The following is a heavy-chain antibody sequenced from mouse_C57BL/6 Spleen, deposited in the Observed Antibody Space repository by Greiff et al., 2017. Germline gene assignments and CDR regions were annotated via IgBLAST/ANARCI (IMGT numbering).Heavy chain of an antibody. V-gene: IGHV1-76*01. CDR3: ARGELEVCAY. Sequence: QVQLQQSGAELVRPGASVKLSCKASGYTFTDYYINWVKQRPGQGLEWIARIYPGSGNTYYNEKFKGKATLTAEKSSSTAYMQLSSLTSEDSAVYFCARGELEVCAYWGQGTLVTVSA. J-gene: IGHJ3*01. CDR1: GYTFTDYY. CDR2: IYPGSGNT.